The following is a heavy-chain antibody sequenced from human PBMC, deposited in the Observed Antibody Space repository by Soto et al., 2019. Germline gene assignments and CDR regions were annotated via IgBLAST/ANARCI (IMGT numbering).Heavy chain of an antibody. CDR1: GFPFSSTD. V-gene: IGHV3-23*01. J-gene: IGHJ5*02. CDR3: VKNSGWFNT. CDR2: ILDTGTTV. Sequence: GGSLRLSCAASGFPFSSTDMSWVRQAPGKGLEWVSTILDTGTTVFYADSVRGRFTVSRDNSNNTLYVQMNNLRADDTAVYYCVKNSGWFNTWGQGALVTVSS. D-gene: IGHD3-10*01.